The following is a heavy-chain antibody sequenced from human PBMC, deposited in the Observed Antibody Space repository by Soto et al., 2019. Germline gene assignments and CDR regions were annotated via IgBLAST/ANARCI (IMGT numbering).Heavy chain of an antibody. J-gene: IGHJ3*02. Sequence: PGESLKISCKGSVYSFTSYWISCVRQMPGKGLEWMGRIDPSDSYTNYSPSFQGHVTISADKSISTAYLQWSSLKASDTAMYYCASGYNWNDGFAFDIWGQGTMVTVSS. CDR1: VYSFTSYW. CDR3: ASGYNWNDGFAFDI. D-gene: IGHD1-1*01. CDR2: IDPSDSYT. V-gene: IGHV5-10-1*01.